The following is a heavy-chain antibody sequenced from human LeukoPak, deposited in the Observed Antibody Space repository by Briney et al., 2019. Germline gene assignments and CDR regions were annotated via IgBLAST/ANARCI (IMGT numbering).Heavy chain of an antibody. CDR1: GFTFTNYA. CDR2: ISGSGDST. Sequence: GGSLGLSCAASGFTFTNYAMSWVRQAPGKGLEWVSAISGSGDSTNYADSVKGRFTISRDNSQNTLYLQMNSLRAEDTAVYYCARSAYNSGWYMFAIDYWGQGTLVTVSS. J-gene: IGHJ4*02. D-gene: IGHD6-19*01. CDR3: ARSAYNSGWYMFAIDY. V-gene: IGHV3-23*01.